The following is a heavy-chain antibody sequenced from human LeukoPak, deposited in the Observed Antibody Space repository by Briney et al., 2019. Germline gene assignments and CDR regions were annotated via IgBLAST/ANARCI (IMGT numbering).Heavy chain of an antibody. CDR1: GYTFTSYG. V-gene: IGHV1-18*01. CDR2: ISAYNGNT. Sequence: GASVKVSCKASGYTFTSYGISWVRQAPGQGLEWMGWISAYNGNTNYAQKLQGRVTITTDTSTSTAYMELRSLRSDDTAVYYCARAYDFWSGYSNWFDPWGQGTLVTVSS. CDR3: ARAYDFWSGYSNWFDP. D-gene: IGHD3-3*01. J-gene: IGHJ5*02.